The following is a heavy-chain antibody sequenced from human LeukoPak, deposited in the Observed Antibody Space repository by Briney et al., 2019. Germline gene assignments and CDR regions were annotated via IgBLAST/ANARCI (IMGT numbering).Heavy chain of an antibody. D-gene: IGHD3-22*01. Sequence: GGSLRLSCAASGFTFSSYATSWVRQAPGKGLEWVSAISGSGGSTYYADSVKGRFTISRDNSKNTLYLQMNSLRAEDTAVYYCAKDNYYDSSGYSYFDYWGQGTLVTVSS. CDR1: GFTFSSYA. V-gene: IGHV3-23*01. CDR2: ISGSGGST. J-gene: IGHJ4*02. CDR3: AKDNYYDSSGYSYFDY.